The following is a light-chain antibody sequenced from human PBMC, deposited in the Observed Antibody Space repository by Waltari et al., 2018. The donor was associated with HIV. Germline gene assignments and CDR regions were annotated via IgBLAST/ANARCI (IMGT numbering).Light chain of an antibody. CDR2: ASS. CDR1: QNIGNN. Sequence: IQMTQSPSSLSASVGDRVTLTCRASQNIGNNLIWYQQNPGKAPKRLSDASSSWQNGVPSRFSGSGSATDFTLTISSLQPEDFATDHCQQSHSRPLTFGQGTKVE. CDR3: QQSHSRPLT. J-gene: IGKJ1*01. V-gene: IGKV1-39*01.